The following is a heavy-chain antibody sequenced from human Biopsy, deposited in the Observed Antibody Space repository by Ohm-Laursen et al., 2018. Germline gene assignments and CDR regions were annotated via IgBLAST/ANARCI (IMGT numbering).Heavy chain of an antibody. CDR1: GYTFTSYG. CDR2: INPNNGNT. V-gene: IGHV1-18*01. D-gene: IGHD1-1*01. J-gene: IGHJ4*02. Sequence: SVKVSCNASGYTFTSYGITWVRQAPGQGLEWMGWINPNNGNTSYAQMLQGRVTMTRDTSTSTAYMELRSLRSEDTAVYYCAADINVWNVNYWGQGTQVTVSS. CDR3: AADINVWNVNY.